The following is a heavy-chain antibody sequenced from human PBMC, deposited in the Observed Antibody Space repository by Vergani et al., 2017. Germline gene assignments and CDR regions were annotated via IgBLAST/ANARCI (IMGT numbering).Heavy chain of an antibody. Sequence: EVQLLESGGGLVKPGGSLRLSCAAPGFTFSSYAMSWVRQAPGKGLEWVSAISGRGGSTYYADSVKGRFTNSRDNSKNTLYLQMNSLRAEDTAVYYGAKEGDDSSGYYYYFDYWGQGTLVTVSS. CDR2: ISGRGGST. CDR1: GFTFSSYA. D-gene: IGHD3-22*01. J-gene: IGHJ4*02. V-gene: IGHV3-23*01. CDR3: AKEGDDSSGYYYYFDY.